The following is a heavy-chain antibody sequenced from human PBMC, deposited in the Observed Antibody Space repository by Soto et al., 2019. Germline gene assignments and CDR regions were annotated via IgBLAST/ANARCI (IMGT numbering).Heavy chain of an antibody. J-gene: IGHJ4*02. Sequence: QVQLVESGGGVVQPGRSLRLSCAASGFTFSNYAMHWVRQAPGKGLEWVAIIWYDGSNKYYADSVEGRFTISRDNSKNTLYLQLNSLRAEDTAVYYCARGGNHGWSLDYWGQGTLVTVSS. CDR3: ARGGNHGWSLDY. D-gene: IGHD6-19*01. CDR2: IWYDGSNK. CDR1: GFTFSNYA. V-gene: IGHV3-33*01.